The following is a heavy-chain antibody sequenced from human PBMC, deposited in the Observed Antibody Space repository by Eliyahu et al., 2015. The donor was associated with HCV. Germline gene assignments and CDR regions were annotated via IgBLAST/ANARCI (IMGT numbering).Heavy chain of an antibody. D-gene: IGHD4-23*01. Sequence: LEWMGGFDPEDGETIYAQKFQGRVTMTEDTSTDTAYMELSSLRSEDTAVYYCATGWGRRKAPVHGNSIGRAFDIWGQGTMVTVSS. CDR3: ATGWGRRKAPVHGNSIGRAFDI. V-gene: IGHV1-24*01. CDR2: FDPEDGET. J-gene: IGHJ3*02.